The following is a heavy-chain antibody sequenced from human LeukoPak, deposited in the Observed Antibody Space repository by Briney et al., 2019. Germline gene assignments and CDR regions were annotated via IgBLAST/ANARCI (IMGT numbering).Heavy chain of an antibody. V-gene: IGHV1-46*01. D-gene: IGHD3-9*01. CDR3: ARERVLRYFDWLVRNWFDP. CDR1: GYTFTSYY. CDR2: INPSGGST. J-gene: IGHJ5*02. Sequence: ASVTVSCKASGYTFTSYYMHWVRQAPGQGLEWMGIINPSGGSTSYAQKFQGRVTMTRDTSTSTVYMELSSLRSEDTAVYYCARERVLRYFDWLVRNWFDPWGQGTLVTVSS.